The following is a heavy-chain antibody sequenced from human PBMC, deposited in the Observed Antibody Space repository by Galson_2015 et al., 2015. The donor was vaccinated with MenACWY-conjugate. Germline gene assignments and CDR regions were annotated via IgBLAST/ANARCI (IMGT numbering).Heavy chain of an antibody. CDR2: IYYSGST. CDR1: GYSISSGYY. Sequence: ETLSLTCTVSGYSISSGYYWGWIRQPPGKGLEWIGYIYYSGSTNYNPSLKSRVTISVDTSKNQFSLKLSSVTAADTAVYYCARWNFDAYGMDVWGQGTTVTVSS. V-gene: IGHV4-38-2*02. J-gene: IGHJ6*02. CDR3: ARWNFDAYGMDV. D-gene: IGHD1-7*01.